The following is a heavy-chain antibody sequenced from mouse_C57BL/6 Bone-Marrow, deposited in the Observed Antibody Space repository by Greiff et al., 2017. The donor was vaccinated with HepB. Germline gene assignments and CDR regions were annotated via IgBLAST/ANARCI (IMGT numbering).Heavy chain of an antibody. D-gene: IGHD1-1*01. CDR2: ISSGGSYT. CDR1: GFTFSSYG. CDR3: ARFTGNYAMDY. V-gene: IGHV5-6*01. Sequence: EVKLQESGGDLVKPGGSLKLSCAASGFTFSSYGMSWVSQTPDKRLEWVATISSGGSYTYYPDSVKGRFTISRDNAKNTRYLQMSSLKSEDTAMYYCARFTGNYAMDYWGQGTSVTVSS. J-gene: IGHJ4*01.